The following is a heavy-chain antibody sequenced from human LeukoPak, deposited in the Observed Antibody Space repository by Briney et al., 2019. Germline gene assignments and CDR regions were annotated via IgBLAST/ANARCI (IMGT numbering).Heavy chain of an antibody. CDR2: ISASGGST. V-gene: IGHV3-23*01. J-gene: IGHJ4*02. CDR1: GFTFSSYA. Sequence: GGSLRLSCAASGFTFSSYAMSWVRQPPGKGLEWVSIISASGGSTYYADSVKGRFIISRDKSRNYLQMNSLRGDDTAIYYCAKDVRVGEYYGSGSYFDYWGQGTLVTVSS. D-gene: IGHD3-10*01. CDR3: AKDVRVGEYYGSGSYFDY.